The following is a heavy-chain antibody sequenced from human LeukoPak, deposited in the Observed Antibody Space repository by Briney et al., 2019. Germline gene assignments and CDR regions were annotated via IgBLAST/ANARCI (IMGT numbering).Heavy chain of an antibody. Sequence: GGSLRLSCAASGFTFSDYWMTWVRQAPGKGLEWVASIKQDGSESKYVDSVKGRFTISRDNAESSLYLQMNNLRAEDTAVYYCARPLYHESSGYRPIDTWGQGTLAIVSS. CDR1: GFTFSDYW. V-gene: IGHV3-7*01. D-gene: IGHD3-22*01. CDR2: IKQDGSES. J-gene: IGHJ5*02. CDR3: ARPLYHESSGYRPIDT.